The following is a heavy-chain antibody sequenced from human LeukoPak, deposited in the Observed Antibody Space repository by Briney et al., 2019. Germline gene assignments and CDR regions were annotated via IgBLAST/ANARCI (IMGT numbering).Heavy chain of an antibody. J-gene: IGHJ4*02. Sequence: SETLSLTCTVSGGSISSYYWSWIRQPPGKGLEWIGYIYYSGSTNYNPSLKSRVTISVDTSKNRFSLKLSSVTAADTAVYYCASSIDYYDSSGYYSDGFDYWGQGTLVTVSS. CDR2: IYYSGST. V-gene: IGHV4-59*01. CDR3: ASSIDYYDSSGYYSDGFDY. CDR1: GGSISSYY. D-gene: IGHD3-22*01.